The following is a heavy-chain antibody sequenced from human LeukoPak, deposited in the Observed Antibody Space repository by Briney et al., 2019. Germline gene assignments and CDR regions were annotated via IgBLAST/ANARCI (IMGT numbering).Heavy chain of an antibody. J-gene: IGHJ3*02. Sequence: SMKVSCKASGGTFSSYAISWVRQAPGQGLEWMGGIFPIFGTANYAQKFQGRVTITADESTSTAYMELSSLRSEDTAVYYCARVGAPHAFDIWGQGTMVTVSS. V-gene: IGHV1-69*01. CDR3: ARVGAPHAFDI. CDR2: IFPIFGTA. CDR1: GGTFSSYA.